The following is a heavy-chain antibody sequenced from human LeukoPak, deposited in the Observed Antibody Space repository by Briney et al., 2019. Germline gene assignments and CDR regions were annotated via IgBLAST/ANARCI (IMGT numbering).Heavy chain of an antibody. V-gene: IGHV4-39*07. CDR2: IYYSGST. CDR3: ARDRYYYDSSGSIFDY. CDR1: GGSISSSSYY. J-gene: IGHJ4*02. Sequence: ETLSLTCTVSGGSISSSSYYWGWIRQPPGKGLEWIGSIYYSGSTYYNPSLKSRVTISVDTSKNQFSLKLSSVTAADTAVYYCARDRYYYDSSGSIFDYWGQGTLVTVSS. D-gene: IGHD3-22*01.